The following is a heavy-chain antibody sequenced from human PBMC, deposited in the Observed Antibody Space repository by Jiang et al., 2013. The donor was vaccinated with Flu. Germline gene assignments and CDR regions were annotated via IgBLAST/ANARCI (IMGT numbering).Heavy chain of an antibody. CDR3: AREGHGMAAYGMDV. V-gene: IGHV4-59*01. CDR1: GGSISSYY. J-gene: IGHJ6*02. CDR2: IYYSGST. Sequence: PSQTLSLTCTVSGGSISSYYWSWIRQPPGKGLEWIGYIYYSGSTNYNPSLKSRVTISVDTSKNQFSLKPSSVTAADTAVYYCAREGHGMAAYGMDVWGQGTTVTV. D-gene: IGHD5-24*01.